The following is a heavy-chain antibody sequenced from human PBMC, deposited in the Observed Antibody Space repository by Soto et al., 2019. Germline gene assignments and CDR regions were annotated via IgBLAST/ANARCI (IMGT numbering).Heavy chain of an antibody. V-gene: IGHV3-11*05. J-gene: IGHJ4*02. CDR1: GFSFSDYY. Sequence: PGGSLRLSCAASGFSFSDYYMSWIRQAPGKGLEWVSYISSRSSYTKYADSVKGRFTVSRDNAKNSLYLQMTSLRAEDTAVYYCAKGSGYPPDYWGQGTLVTVSS. CDR3: AKGSGYPPDY. D-gene: IGHD3-3*01. CDR2: ISSRSSYT.